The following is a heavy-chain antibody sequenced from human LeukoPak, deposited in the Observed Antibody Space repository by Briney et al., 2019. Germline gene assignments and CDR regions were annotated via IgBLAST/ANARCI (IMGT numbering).Heavy chain of an antibody. D-gene: IGHD2-15*01. CDR1: GGSFSGYY. Sequence: SETPSLTCAVYGGSFSGYYWSWIRQPPGKGLEWIGEINHSGSTNYNPSLKSRVTISVDTSKNQFSLKLSSVTAADTAVYYCARGRWPKGSIDYWGQGTLVTVSS. J-gene: IGHJ4*02. V-gene: IGHV4-34*01. CDR3: ARGRWPKGSIDY. CDR2: INHSGST.